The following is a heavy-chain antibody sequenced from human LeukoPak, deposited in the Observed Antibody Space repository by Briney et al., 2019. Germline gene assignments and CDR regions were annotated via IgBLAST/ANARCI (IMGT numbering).Heavy chain of an antibody. CDR2: ISYDGSNK. V-gene: IGHV3-30-3*01. CDR1: GFTFSSYA. J-gene: IGHJ3*02. Sequence: GGSLRLSCAASGFTFSSYAMHWVRQAPGKGLEWVAVISYDGSNKYYADSVKGRFTISRDNSKNTLYLQMNSLRVEDTAVYYCATKLSITIRDGFDIWGQGTMVTVSS. D-gene: IGHD1-14*01. CDR3: ATKLSITIRDGFDI.